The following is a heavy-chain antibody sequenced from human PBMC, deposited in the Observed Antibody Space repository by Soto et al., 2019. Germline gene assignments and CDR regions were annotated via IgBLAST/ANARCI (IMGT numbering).Heavy chain of an antibody. J-gene: IGHJ5*02. D-gene: IGHD6-19*01. CDR3: AKAWYSSGWYSCHNWFDP. Sequence: QVQLVESGGGVVQPGRSLRLSCAASGFTFSSYGMHWVRQAPGKGLEWVAVISYDGSNKYYADSVKGRFTISRDNSKNTLYLQMNSLRAEDTAVYYCAKAWYSSGWYSCHNWFDPWGQGTLVTVSS. V-gene: IGHV3-30*18. CDR2: ISYDGSNK. CDR1: GFTFSSYG.